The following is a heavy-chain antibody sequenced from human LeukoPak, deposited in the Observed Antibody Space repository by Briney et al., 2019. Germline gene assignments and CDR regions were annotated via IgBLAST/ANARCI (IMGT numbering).Heavy chain of an antibody. CDR1: GFTFSSYS. Sequence: GGSLRLSCAASGFTFSSYSMNWVRQAPVKGLEWVSSISSSSSYIYYADSVKGRFTISRDNAKNSLYLQMNSLRAEDTAVYYCARGPGYCSSTSCYTTGFDYWGQGTLVTVSS. CDR2: ISSSSSYI. CDR3: ARGPGYCSSTSCYTTGFDY. D-gene: IGHD2-2*02. J-gene: IGHJ4*02. V-gene: IGHV3-21*01.